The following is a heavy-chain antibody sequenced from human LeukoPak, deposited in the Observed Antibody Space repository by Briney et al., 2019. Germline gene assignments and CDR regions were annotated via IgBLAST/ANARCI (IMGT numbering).Heavy chain of an antibody. CDR2: ISGSGGST. CDR3: ARDKSSIAVAEHDY. Sequence: GGSLRLSCAASGFTFSSYAMSWVRQAPGKGLEWVSAISGSGGSTYYADSVKGRFTISRDNSKNTLYLQMNSLRAEDTAVYYCARDKSSIAVAEHDYWGQGTLVTVSS. CDR1: GFTFSSYA. V-gene: IGHV3-23*01. J-gene: IGHJ4*02. D-gene: IGHD6-19*01.